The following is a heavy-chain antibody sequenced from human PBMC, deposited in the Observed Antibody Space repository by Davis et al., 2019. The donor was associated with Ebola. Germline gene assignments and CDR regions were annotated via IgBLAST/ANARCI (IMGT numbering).Heavy chain of an antibody. J-gene: IGHJ4*02. CDR2: IYYSGST. V-gene: IGHV4-59*08. D-gene: IGHD6-6*01. Sequence: PSETLSLTCTVSGGSISSYYWSWIRQPPGKGLEWIGYIYYSGSTNYNPSLKSRVTISVDTSKNQFSLKLSSVTAADTAVYYCARHIAARPRWNGVGSSFDYWGQGTLVTVSS. CDR1: GGSISSYY. CDR3: ARHIAARPRWNGVGSSFDY.